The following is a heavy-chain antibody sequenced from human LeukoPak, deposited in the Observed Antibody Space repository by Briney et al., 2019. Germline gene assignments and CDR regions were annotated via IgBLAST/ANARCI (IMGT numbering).Heavy chain of an antibody. J-gene: IGHJ4*02. CDR3: ARVAIKHCSSTSRSRSSSYYFDY. CDR1: GGSISSYY. D-gene: IGHD2-2*01. CDR2: IYTSGST. V-gene: IGHV4-4*07. Sequence: SETLSLTCTVSGGSISSYYLSWIRQPAGKGLEWIGRIYTSGSTNYYPSLKSRVTMSVDTSKNQFSLKLSSVTAADTAVYYCARVAIKHCSSTSRSRSSSYYFDYWGQGTLVTVSS.